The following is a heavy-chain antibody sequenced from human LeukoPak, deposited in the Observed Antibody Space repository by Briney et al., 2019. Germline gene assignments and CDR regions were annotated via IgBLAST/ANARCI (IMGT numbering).Heavy chain of an antibody. J-gene: IGHJ6*03. V-gene: IGHV4-59*01. CDR3: ATSAYYYYMDV. Sequence: PSETLSLTCTVSGGSISSYSWSWIRQPPGKGLEWIGSIYYSGSTNYNPSLKSRVTISVDTSKNQFSLKLSSVTAADTAVYYCATSAYYYYMDVWGKGTTVTVSS. CDR1: GGSISSYS. CDR2: IYYSGST.